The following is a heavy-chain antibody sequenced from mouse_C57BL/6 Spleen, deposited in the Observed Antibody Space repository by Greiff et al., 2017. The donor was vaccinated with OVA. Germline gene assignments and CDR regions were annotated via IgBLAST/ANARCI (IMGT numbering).Heavy chain of an antibody. Sequence: EVKLMESGGGLVKPGGSLKLSCAASGFTFSDYGMHWVRQAPEKGLEWVAYISSGSSTIYYADTVKGRFTISRDNAKNTLFLQMTSLRSEDTAMYYCARTGYGNYVAYWGQGTLVTVSA. CDR2: ISSGSSTI. V-gene: IGHV5-17*01. CDR1: GFTFSDYG. J-gene: IGHJ3*01. D-gene: IGHD2-1*01. CDR3: ARTGYGNYVAY.